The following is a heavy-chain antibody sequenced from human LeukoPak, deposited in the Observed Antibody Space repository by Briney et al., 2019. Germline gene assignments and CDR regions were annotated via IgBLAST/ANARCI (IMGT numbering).Heavy chain of an antibody. V-gene: IGHV3-30*02. CDR2: IQYDGSNE. Sequence: GGSLRLSCAASRFTFSSYGMHWVRQAPGKGLEWVAYIQYDGSNEQYADSVKGRFSISRDSSKNILYLQMNSLRAEDTAVYSCAKDLCGNVVGCYYYYMDVGGKGPRVTISS. D-gene: IGHD2-21*01. CDR1: RFTFSSYG. J-gene: IGHJ6*03. CDR3: AKDLCGNVVGCYYYYMDV.